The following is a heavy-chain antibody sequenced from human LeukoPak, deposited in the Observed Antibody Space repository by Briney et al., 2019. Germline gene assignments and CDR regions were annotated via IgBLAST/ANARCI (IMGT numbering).Heavy chain of an antibody. CDR1: GFTFSSYG. CDR2: ISGSGGST. V-gene: IGHV3-23*01. D-gene: IGHD2-21*02. Sequence: PGGTLRLSCAASGFTFSSYGMSWVRQAPGKGLEWVSAISGSGGSTYYADSVKGRFTISRDNSKNTLYLQMNSLRAEDTAVYYCARDPHCGGDCRWGQGTLVTVSS. CDR3: ARDPHCGGDCR. J-gene: IGHJ4*02.